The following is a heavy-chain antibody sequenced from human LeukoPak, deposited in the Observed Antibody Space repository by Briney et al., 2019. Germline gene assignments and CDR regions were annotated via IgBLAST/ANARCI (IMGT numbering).Heavy chain of an antibody. D-gene: IGHD5-18*01. CDR3: AKDKSLGGYSYGSFDY. J-gene: IGHJ4*02. Sequence: GGSLRLSCAASGFTFSSYSMNWVRQAPGKGLEWVSGISWNSGYIGYADSVKGRFTISRDNAKNSLYLQMNSLRPEDTALYYCAKDKSLGGYSYGSFDYWGQGTLVTVSS. V-gene: IGHV3-9*01. CDR2: ISWNSGYI. CDR1: GFTFSSYS.